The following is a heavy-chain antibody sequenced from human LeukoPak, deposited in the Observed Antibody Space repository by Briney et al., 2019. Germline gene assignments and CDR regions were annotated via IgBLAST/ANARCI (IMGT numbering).Heavy chain of an antibody. J-gene: IGHJ6*04. V-gene: IGHV3-23*01. Sequence: GGSLRLSCAASGFTISSYAMSWVRQAPGKGLEWVSAISGSGGSTYYADSVKGRFTISRDNSKNTLYLQMNSLRAEDTAVYYCATDAVGSSGTKYYYYGMDVWGKGTTVTVSS. CDR3: ATDAVGSSGTKYYYYGMDV. D-gene: IGHD3-22*01. CDR2: ISGSGGST. CDR1: GFTISSYA.